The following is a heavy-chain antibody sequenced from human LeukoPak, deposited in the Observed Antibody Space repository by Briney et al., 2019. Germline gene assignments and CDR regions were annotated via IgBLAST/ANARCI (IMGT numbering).Heavy chain of an antibody. CDR1: VYTFTGNY. D-gene: IGHD4-17*01. V-gene: IGHV1-2*02. J-gene: IGHJ3*02. CDR2: INLNSGGT. CDR3: ASRTTTVTTYCRFGAFDI. Sequence: ASVKVSCKASVYTFTGNYMYWVRQTPRQRLEWMGWINLNSGGTNNAQKFQGRVTMTRDTSISTAYMELSRLRSDDTAVYDCASRTTTVTTYCRFGAFDIWGQGTMVTVS.